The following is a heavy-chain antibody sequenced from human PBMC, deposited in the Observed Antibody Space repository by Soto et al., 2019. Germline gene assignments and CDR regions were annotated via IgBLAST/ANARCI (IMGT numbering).Heavy chain of an antibody. D-gene: IGHD2-15*01. CDR2: ISYSGTT. V-gene: IGHV4-31*03. J-gene: IGHJ6*02. Sequence: SKTLSLTCTVSGGSISSGGYFWSWIRQHPGKGLEWIGYISYSGTTYYNPSLKSRVTISLDTSKNQFSLKLSSVTAADTAVYYCARDCSGGSCNAYGMDVWGQGTTVTVSS. CDR1: GGSISSGGYF. CDR3: ARDCSGGSCNAYGMDV.